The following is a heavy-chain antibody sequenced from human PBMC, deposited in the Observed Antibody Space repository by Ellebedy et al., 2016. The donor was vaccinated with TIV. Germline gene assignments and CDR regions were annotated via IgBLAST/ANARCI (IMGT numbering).Heavy chain of an antibody. J-gene: IGHJ4*02. CDR3: AKDTNGANSPVDY. CDR1: GFTFSSYW. Sequence: GGSLRLSXVVSGFTFSSYWMSWVRQAPGKGLEWVANLKQDGSEIYYVDSVKGRFTISRDNSKNTLYLQINSLRAEDTAVYYCAKDTNGANSPVDYWGQGTLVTVSS. V-gene: IGHV3-7*03. D-gene: IGHD1-1*01. CDR2: LKQDGSEI.